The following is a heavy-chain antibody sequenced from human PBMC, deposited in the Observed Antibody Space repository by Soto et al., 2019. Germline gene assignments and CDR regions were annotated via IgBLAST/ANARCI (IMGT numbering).Heavy chain of an antibody. Sequence: QVQLVESGGGVVQPGRSLRLSCAASGFTFSSYAMHWVRQAPGKGLEWVAVISYDGSNKYYADSVKGRFTISRDNSKNPRYLQMSSMRAEDTAVYYCARGGIDTMITFGGGGMDVWGQGTTVTVSS. CDR2: ISYDGSNK. CDR1: GFTFSSYA. D-gene: IGHD3-16*01. CDR3: ARGGIDTMITFGGGGMDV. V-gene: IGHV3-30-3*01. J-gene: IGHJ6*02.